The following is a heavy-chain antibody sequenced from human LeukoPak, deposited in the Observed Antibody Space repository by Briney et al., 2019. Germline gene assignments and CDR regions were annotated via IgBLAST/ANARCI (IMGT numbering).Heavy chain of an antibody. CDR3: ARRLWDTSGWYFDY. Sequence: SETLPLTCAVYGGSFSGYYWSWIRQPPGKGLEWIGEINDSGRTNYNPSLKSRVTISVDTSKNQFSLKLSSVTAADTAVYYCARRLWDTSGWYFDYWGQGRLVAVSS. CDR2: INDSGRT. CDR1: GGSFSGYY. D-gene: IGHD6-19*01. V-gene: IGHV4-34*01. J-gene: IGHJ4*02.